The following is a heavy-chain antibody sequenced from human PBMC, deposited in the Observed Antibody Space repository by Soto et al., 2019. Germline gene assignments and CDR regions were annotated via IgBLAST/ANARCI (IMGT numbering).Heavy chain of an antibody. J-gene: IGHJ5*02. Sequence: QVQLVQSGAEVKKPGASVKVSCKASGYTFTSYGISWVRQAPGQGLEWMGWMSAYNGNTKYAQKRQGRVTMTPDTATSTAYMELRSLRSDDTAVYYCARRDGSGSLNWFDPWGQGTLVTVSS. V-gene: IGHV1-18*01. CDR2: MSAYNGNT. D-gene: IGHD3-10*01. CDR3: ARRDGSGSLNWFDP. CDR1: GYTFTSYG.